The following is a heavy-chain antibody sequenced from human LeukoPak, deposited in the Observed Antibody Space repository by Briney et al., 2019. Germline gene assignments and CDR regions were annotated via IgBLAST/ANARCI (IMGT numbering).Heavy chain of an antibody. V-gene: IGHV3-33*01. CDR2: IWYDGSNK. D-gene: IGHD3-10*01. J-gene: IGHJ4*02. CDR1: GFTFSSYG. Sequence: GRSLRLSCAASGFTFSSYGMHWVRQAPGKGLEWVAVIWYDGSNKYYADSVKGRFTISRDNSKNTLYLQTNSLRAEDTAVYYCAREGLTMVRGKGPFDYWGQGTLVTVSS. CDR3: AREGLTMVRGKGPFDY.